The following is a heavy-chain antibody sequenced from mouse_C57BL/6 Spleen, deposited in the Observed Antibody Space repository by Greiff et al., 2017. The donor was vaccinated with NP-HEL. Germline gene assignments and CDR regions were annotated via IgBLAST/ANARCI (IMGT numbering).Heavy chain of an antibody. D-gene: IGHD1-1*01. CDR1: GFNIKNTY. J-gene: IGHJ4*01. Sequence: EVKLVESVAELVRPGASVKLSCTASGFNIKNTYMHWVKQRPEQGLEWIGRIDPANGNTKYAPKFQGKATITADTSSNTAYLQLSSLTSEDTALYYGARYYGSSLYYAMDYWGQGTSVTVSS. V-gene: IGHV14-3*01. CDR3: ARYYGSSLYYAMDY. CDR2: IDPANGNT.